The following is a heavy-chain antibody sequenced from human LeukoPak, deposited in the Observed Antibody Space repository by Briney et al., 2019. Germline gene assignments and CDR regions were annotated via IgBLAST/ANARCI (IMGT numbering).Heavy chain of an antibody. J-gene: IGHJ4*02. D-gene: IGHD1-1*01. CDR3: ARVSDGTIGPHFDY. V-gene: IGHV4-31*03. Sequence: SQTLSLTCTVSGGSISSGGYYWSWIRQHPGKGLEWIGYIYYSGSTYYNPSLKSRVTISVDTSKNQFSLKLSSVTAADTAVYYCARVSDGTIGPHFDYWGQGTLVTVSS. CDR1: GGSISSGGYY. CDR2: IYYSGST.